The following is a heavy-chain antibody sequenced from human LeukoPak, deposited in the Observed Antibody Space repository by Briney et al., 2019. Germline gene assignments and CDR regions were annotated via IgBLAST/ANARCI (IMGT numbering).Heavy chain of an antibody. CDR1: GFIFSSYA. CDR3: ARERIDPGTTWGTNYFDY. J-gene: IGHJ4*02. Sequence: QPGGSLRLSCAASGFIFSSYAMHWVRQAPGKGLEWVAVISYDGSNKYYADSVKGRFAISRDNSKNTLYLQMNSLRAEDTAVYYCARERIDPGTTWGTNYFDYWGQGTLVTVSS. D-gene: IGHD4-17*01. CDR2: ISYDGSNK. V-gene: IGHV3-30*09.